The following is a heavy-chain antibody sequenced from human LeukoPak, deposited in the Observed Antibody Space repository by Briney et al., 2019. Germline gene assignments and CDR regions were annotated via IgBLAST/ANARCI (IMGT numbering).Heavy chain of an antibody. Sequence: GRSLRLSCAASGFTFSNYGMHWVRQAPGKGLEWVAVISYDGSNKYYADSVKGRFTISRDNSKNTLYLQMNSLRAEDTAVYYCARDSYTTYYYDSSGYYYWGQGTLVTVSS. CDR2: ISYDGSNK. CDR3: ARDSYTTYYYDSSGYYY. CDR1: GFTFSNYG. D-gene: IGHD3-22*01. J-gene: IGHJ4*02. V-gene: IGHV3-30*03.